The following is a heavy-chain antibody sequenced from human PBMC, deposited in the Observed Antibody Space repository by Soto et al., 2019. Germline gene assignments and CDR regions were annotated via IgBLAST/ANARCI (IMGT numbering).Heavy chain of an antibody. V-gene: IGHV3-23*01. J-gene: IGHJ6*03. CDR3: AKGRADDYSSGYYYYYYYMDV. CDR2: ISGSGGST. D-gene: IGHD4-4*01. CDR1: GFTFSSYA. Sequence: GGSLRLSCAASGFTFSSYAMSWVRQAPGKGLEWVSAISGSGGSTYYADSVKGRFTISRDNSKNTLYLQMNSLRAEDTAVYYCAKGRADDYSSGYYYYYYYMDVWGKGTTVTVSS.